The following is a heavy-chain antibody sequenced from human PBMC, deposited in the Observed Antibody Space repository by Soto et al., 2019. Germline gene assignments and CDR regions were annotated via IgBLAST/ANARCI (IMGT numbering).Heavy chain of an antibody. CDR3: ARAGGLLWFGELSDPYYYYYYGMDV. CDR2: INPNSGGT. J-gene: IGHJ6*02. V-gene: IGHV1-2*04. CDR1: GYTFTGYY. D-gene: IGHD3-10*01. Sequence: QVQLVQSGAEVKKPGASVKVSCKASGYTFTGYYMHWVRQAPGQGLEWMGWINPNSGGTNYAQKFQGWVTMTRDTSISTAYMELRRLRSDDTAVYYCARAGGLLWFGELSDPYYYYYYGMDVWGQGTTVTVSS.